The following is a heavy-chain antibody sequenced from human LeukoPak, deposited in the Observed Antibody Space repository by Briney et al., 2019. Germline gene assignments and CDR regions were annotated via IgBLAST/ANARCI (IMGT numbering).Heavy chain of an antibody. V-gene: IGHV4-61*02. CDR3: ARSTMIEENWFDP. CDR2: IYTSGST. Sequence: SETLSLTCTVSGGSISSGSYYWSWIRQPAGTGLEWIGRIYTSGSTNYNPSLKSRVTISVDTSKNQFSLKLSPVTAADTAVYYCARSTMIEENWFDPWGQGTLVTVSS. CDR1: GGSISSGSYY. J-gene: IGHJ5*02. D-gene: IGHD3-22*01.